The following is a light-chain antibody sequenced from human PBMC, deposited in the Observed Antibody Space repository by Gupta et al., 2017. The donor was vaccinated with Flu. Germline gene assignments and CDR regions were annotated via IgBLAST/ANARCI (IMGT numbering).Light chain of an antibody. CDR1: QNINTW. CDR3: QQDNTNRT. V-gene: IGKV1-5*03. J-gene: IGKJ1*01. Sequence: SPSPLSASVGDRVTSTCRDSQNINTWLEWYQQKPGKAPRLLMYRAGRGISGAPWRFSGSGTAKEFTLTSHSRQDDDFANYYWQQDNTNRTFGQGTKVEVK. CDR2: RAG.